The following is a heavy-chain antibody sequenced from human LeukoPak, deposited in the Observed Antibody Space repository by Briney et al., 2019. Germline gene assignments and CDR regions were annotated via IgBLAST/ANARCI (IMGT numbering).Heavy chain of an antibody. D-gene: IGHD3-22*01. J-gene: IGHJ5*02. Sequence: SETLSLTCTVSGGSISSYYWSWIRQPPGKGLEWIGYIYYSGSTNYNPSLKSRVTISVDTPKNQFSLKLSSVTAADTAVYYCARHGYYYDSSGYTNWFDPWGQGTLVTVSS. CDR2: IYYSGST. V-gene: IGHV4-59*08. CDR1: GGSISSYY. CDR3: ARHGYYYDSSGYTNWFDP.